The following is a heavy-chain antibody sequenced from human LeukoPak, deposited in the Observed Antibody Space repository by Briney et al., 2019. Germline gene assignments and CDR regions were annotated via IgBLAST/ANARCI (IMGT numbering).Heavy chain of an antibody. CDR3: ATVTTNLYYMDV. D-gene: IGHD4-17*01. Sequence: ASVKVSCKASGYTFTSYGISWVRQAPGQGLEWMGWISAYNGNTNYAQKLQGRVTMTTDTFTSTAYMELRSLRSDDTAVYYCATVTTNLYYMDVWGKGTTVTVSS. CDR2: ISAYNGNT. J-gene: IGHJ6*03. CDR1: GYTFTSYG. V-gene: IGHV1-18*01.